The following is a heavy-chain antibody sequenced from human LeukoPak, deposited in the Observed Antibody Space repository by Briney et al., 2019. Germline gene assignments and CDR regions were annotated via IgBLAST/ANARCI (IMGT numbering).Heavy chain of an antibody. CDR2: ISWNSGSI. Sequence: GRSLRLSCAASGFTFDDYAMHWVRQAPGKGLEWVSGISWNSGSIGYADSVKGRFTISRDNAKNSLYLQMNSLRAEDTALYYCAKDGATNLAAIRYYYYYMDVWGKGTTVTVSS. D-gene: IGHD2-15*01. V-gene: IGHV3-9*01. CDR3: AKDGATNLAAIRYYYYYMDV. CDR1: GFTFDDYA. J-gene: IGHJ6*03.